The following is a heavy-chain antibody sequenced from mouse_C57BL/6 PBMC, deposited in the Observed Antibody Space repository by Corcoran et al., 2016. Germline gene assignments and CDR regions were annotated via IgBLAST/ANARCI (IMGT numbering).Heavy chain of an antibody. CDR3: ARGYGLYYFDY. CDR2: IYPGSGNT. CDR1: GYTFTDYY. Sequence: QVQLKQSGAELVRPGASVKLSCKASGYTFTDYYINWVKQRPGQGLEWIARIYPGSGNTYYNEKFKGKATLTAEKSSSTAYMQLSSLTSEDSAVYFCARGYGLYYFDYWGQGTTLTVSS. J-gene: IGHJ2*01. D-gene: IGHD1-1*02. V-gene: IGHV1-76*01.